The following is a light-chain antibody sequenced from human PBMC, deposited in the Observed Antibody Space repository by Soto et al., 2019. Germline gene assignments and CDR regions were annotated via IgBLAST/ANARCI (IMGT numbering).Light chain of an antibody. Sequence: EVVMRQSPATLSVSPGEGATLSCRASQGIGDSQLAWYQQKPGRAPRLLIYSVSTRATGIADRFSGSGSGTDFTLTISRLEPADFALYYCQQYGSSRWTFGQGTKVDIK. J-gene: IGKJ1*01. V-gene: IGKV3-20*01. CDR2: SVS. CDR1: QGIGDSQ. CDR3: QQYGSSRWT.